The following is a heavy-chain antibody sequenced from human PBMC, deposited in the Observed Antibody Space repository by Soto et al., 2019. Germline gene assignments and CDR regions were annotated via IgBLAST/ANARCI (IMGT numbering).Heavy chain of an antibody. CDR2: VSGHDGNT. Sequence: GASVKVSCKTSGYTFINHGISWVRQAPGQGLEWMRWVSGHDGNTKYAQKLKGRVTMATETSTSTAYVELRSLTSHHTAMYFCARDFYSLDYYFDYWGQGTLVTVSS. CDR3: ARDFYSLDYYFDY. CDR1: GYTFINHG. D-gene: IGHD2-15*01. V-gene: IGHV1-18*04. J-gene: IGHJ4*02.